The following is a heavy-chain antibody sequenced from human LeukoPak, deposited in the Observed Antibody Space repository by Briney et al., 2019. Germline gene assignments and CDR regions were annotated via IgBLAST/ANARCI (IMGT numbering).Heavy chain of an antibody. V-gene: IGHV3-23*01. J-gene: IGHJ4*02. D-gene: IGHD2-15*01. Sequence: GGSLRLSCAASGFTFSTYAMSWVRQAPGKGLEWVSGISDTDGTMFYADAVKGRFTISRDNSKNTLYLQMNSLRAEDTAIYYCAKDPSGQYCTGGSCFSWGQGTLVTVSS. CDR3: AKDPSGQYCTGGSCFS. CDR2: ISDTDGTM. CDR1: GFTFSTYA.